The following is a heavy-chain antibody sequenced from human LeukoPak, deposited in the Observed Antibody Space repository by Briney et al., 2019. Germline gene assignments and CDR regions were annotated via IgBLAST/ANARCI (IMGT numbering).Heavy chain of an antibody. V-gene: IGHV3-43D*04. Sequence: GGSLRLSCAASGFTFDDYAMHWVRQAPGKGLEWVSLISWDGGSTYYADSVKGRFTISRDNSKNSLYLQMNSLRAEDTPLYYCAKDQGYDSSGYVPDWGQGTLVTVSS. J-gene: IGHJ4*02. CDR2: ISWDGGST. D-gene: IGHD3-22*01. CDR1: GFTFDDYA. CDR3: AKDQGYDSSGYVPD.